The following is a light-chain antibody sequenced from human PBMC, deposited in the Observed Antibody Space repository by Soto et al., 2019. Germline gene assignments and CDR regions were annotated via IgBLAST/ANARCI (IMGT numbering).Light chain of an antibody. CDR1: SSDIGAYNY. J-gene: IGLJ2*01. V-gene: IGLV2-14*01. CDR2: EVS. CDR3: SSYTTRNTLVV. Sequence: QAVVTQPASVSGSPGQSITISCSGTSSDIGAYNYVAWYQQHPGKAPKLIIYEVSTRPSGVSNRFSGSKSGNTASLTISGLQAEDEADYYCSSYTTRNTLVVFGGGTKVTVL.